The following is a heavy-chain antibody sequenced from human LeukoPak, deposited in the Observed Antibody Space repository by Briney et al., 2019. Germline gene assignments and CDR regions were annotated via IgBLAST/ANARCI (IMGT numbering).Heavy chain of an antibody. D-gene: IGHD3-16*02. J-gene: IGHJ6*03. V-gene: IGHV4-34*01. CDR1: GGSFSGYY. CDR3: ARGVYDYVWGSYRPIYYYYMDV. Sequence: PSETLSLTCAVYGGSFSGYYWSWIRQPPGKGLEWIGEINHSGSTNYNPSLKSRVTISVDTSKNQFSLKLSSVTAADTAVYYCARGVYDYVWGSYRPIYYYYMDVWGKGTTVTVSS. CDR2: INHSGST.